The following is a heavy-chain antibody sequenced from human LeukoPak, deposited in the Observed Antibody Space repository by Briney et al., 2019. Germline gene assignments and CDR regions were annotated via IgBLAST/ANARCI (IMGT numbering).Heavy chain of an antibody. CDR1: GFTIDDHT. Sequence: LRLSCAASGFTIDDHTMHWVRQAPGKGLEWVSGINSKSTTIGYADSVKGRFTISRDNAKKSLYLHMNRLRPEDTALYFCANSFSVAGMNYALDVWGQGTTVTVAS. V-gene: IGHV3-9*01. D-gene: IGHD6-19*01. CDR3: ANSFSVAGMNYALDV. J-gene: IGHJ6*02. CDR2: INSKSTTI.